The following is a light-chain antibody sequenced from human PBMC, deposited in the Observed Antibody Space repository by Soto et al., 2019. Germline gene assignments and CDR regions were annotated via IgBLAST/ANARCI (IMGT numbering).Light chain of an antibody. CDR1: QSVSSSD. CDR2: SAS. V-gene: IGKV3-20*01. J-gene: IGKJ3*01. CDR3: QQYESYPFT. Sequence: IVLTQSPGTLSLSPGERATLSCRASQSVSSSDLAWYQQKPGQAPRLLIYSASSRATGIPDRFSGSGSGTDFTLTISRLEPEDFATYYCQQYESYPFTFGPGTKVEIK.